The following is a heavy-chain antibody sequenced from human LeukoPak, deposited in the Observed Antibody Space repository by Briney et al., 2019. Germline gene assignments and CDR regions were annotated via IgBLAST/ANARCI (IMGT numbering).Heavy chain of an antibody. Sequence: SETLSLTCTVSGGSISSYYWSWIRQPPGKGLEWIGYIYYSGSTNYNPSLKSRVSISVDTSKKQFSLKLSSVTAADSALYYCARVREGSGSYYLFDYWGQGALVTVSS. J-gene: IGHJ4*02. CDR2: IYYSGST. CDR3: ARVREGSGSYYLFDY. CDR1: GGSISSYY. V-gene: IGHV4-59*01. D-gene: IGHD3-10*01.